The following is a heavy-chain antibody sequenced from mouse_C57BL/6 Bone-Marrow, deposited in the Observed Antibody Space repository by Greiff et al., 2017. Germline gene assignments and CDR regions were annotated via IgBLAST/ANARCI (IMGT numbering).Heavy chain of an antibody. Sequence: QVQLQQPGTELVKPGASVKLSCKASGYTFTSSWMHWVKQRPGQGLEWIGNINPSNGGTNYNEKFKSKATLTVDKSSSTAYMQRSSRTSEDAAVYYCARGGRRAMDYWGRGTSVTVSS. CDR2: INPSNGGT. CDR3: ARGGRRAMDY. CDR1: GYTFTSSW. J-gene: IGHJ4*01. V-gene: IGHV1-53*01.